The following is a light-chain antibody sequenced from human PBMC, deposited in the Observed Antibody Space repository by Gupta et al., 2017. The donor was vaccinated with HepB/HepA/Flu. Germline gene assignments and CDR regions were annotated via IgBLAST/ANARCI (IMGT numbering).Light chain of an antibody. J-gene: IGLJ2*01. Sequence: QYVLTQPPSVSAAPGQKVTISCPGSSSNIGNNYVSWYQQFAGTAPNVLISENNKRPSGIPDRFSGSKSGTSATLGITGLQTGDEADYYCGTWDSTLSVVVFGGGTKLTVL. CDR3: GTWDSTLSVVV. CDR2: ENN. V-gene: IGLV1-51*02. CDR1: SSNIGNNY.